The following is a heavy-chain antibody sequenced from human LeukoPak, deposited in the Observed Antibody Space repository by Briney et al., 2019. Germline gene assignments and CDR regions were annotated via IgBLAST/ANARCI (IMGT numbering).Heavy chain of an antibody. D-gene: IGHD5-12*01. V-gene: IGHV1-8*02. CDR2: MNPNSGNT. CDR1: GYTFTYYY. CDR3: ATYSGYDPFDY. J-gene: IGHJ4*02. Sequence: ASVKVSCKASGYTFTYYYMHWVRQATGQGLEWMGWMNPNSGNTGYAQKFQGRVTMTRNTSISTAYMELSSLRSEDTAVYYCATYSGYDPFDYWGQGTLVTVSS.